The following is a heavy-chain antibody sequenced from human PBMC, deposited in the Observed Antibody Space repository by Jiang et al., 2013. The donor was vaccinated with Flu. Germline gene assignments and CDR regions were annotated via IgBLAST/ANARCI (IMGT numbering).Heavy chain of an antibody. CDR2: ISWNSGSI. CDR3: AKGGGFGLVRGYIDY. Sequence: VQLLESGGGLVQPGRSRRLSCAASGFTFDDYAMHWVRQAPGKGLEWVSGISWNSGSIGYADSVKGRFTISRDNAKNSLYLQMNSLRAEDTALYYCAKGGGFGLVRGYIDYWGQGTLVTVSS. D-gene: IGHD6-19*01. CDR1: GFTFDDYA. V-gene: IGHV3-9*01. J-gene: IGHJ4*02.